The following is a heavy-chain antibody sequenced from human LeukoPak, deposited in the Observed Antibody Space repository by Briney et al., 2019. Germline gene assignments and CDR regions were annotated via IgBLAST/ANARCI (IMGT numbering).Heavy chain of an antibody. J-gene: IGHJ4*02. D-gene: IGHD3-10*01. CDR3: AKGAMVRGVINFDY. CDR1: GFTFNNYA. CDR2: IGESGGST. Sequence: PGGSLRLSCAASGFTFNNYAMSWVRQAPGKGLEWVSTIGESGGSTYYADSVKGRFTISRDESKNTLFLQMNSLRDEDTALYYCAKGAMVRGVINFDYWGQGTLVTVSS. V-gene: IGHV3-23*01.